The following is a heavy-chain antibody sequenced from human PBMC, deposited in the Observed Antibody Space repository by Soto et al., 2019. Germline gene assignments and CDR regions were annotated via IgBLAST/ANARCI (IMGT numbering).Heavy chain of an antibody. CDR3: ARKMTGSPFDY. Sequence: PSETLSLTCAVSGASISSDNWGSWVRQPPGKGLEWIGEIYHSGVTNYNASLESRAAISVDKSKNQFSLKLGSVTAADTAVYFCARKMTGSPFDYWGQGTLVTVSS. J-gene: IGHJ4*02. D-gene: IGHD1-26*01. CDR2: IYHSGVT. V-gene: IGHV4-4*02. CDR1: GASISSDNW.